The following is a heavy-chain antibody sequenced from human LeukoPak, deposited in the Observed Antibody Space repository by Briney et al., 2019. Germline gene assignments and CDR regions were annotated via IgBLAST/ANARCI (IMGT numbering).Heavy chain of an antibody. J-gene: IGHJ6*03. V-gene: IGHV4-59*01. CDR2: ISYSGST. CDR3: ARTPKTVKNYYYMDV. D-gene: IGHD4-17*01. CDR1: GGSINNYY. Sequence: SETLSLTCTVSGGSINNYYWTWIRQPPGKGLEWLGYISYSGSTSYIPSLKSRVTISVDTSKNQFSLKVSSVTAADTAVYYCARTPKTVKNYYYMDVWGKGTTVTISS.